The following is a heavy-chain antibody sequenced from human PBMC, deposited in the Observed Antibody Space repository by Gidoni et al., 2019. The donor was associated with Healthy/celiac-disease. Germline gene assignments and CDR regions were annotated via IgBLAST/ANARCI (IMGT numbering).Heavy chain of an antibody. CDR3: AREDDFCSGYSVFFGMDV. CDR1: VGTFSSYA. V-gene: IGHV1-69*01. D-gene: IGHD3-3*01. J-gene: IGHJ6*02. Sequence: QVQLVQSADEVKKPGSSVKVSCKASVGTFSSYATSWVRQAPGQVLEWMGGIIPIFGTANYAQKFQGRVTITADESTSTAYMELSSLRSEDTAVYYCAREDDFCSGYSVFFGMDVWGQGTTVTVSS. CDR2: IIPIFGTA.